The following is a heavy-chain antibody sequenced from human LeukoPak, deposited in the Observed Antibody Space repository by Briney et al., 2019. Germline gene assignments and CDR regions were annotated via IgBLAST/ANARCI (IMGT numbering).Heavy chain of an antibody. Sequence: GGSLRLSCAASGFTFSSYSMNWDRQAPGKGLEWVSSISSSSSYIYYADSVKGRFTISRDSAKNSLYLQMNSLRAEDTSVYYCARSFSIGGYYYYGMDVWGQGTTVTVSS. CDR2: ISSSSSYI. CDR1: GFTFSSYS. J-gene: IGHJ6*02. V-gene: IGHV3-21*01. D-gene: IGHD3-10*01. CDR3: ARSFSIGGYYYYGMDV.